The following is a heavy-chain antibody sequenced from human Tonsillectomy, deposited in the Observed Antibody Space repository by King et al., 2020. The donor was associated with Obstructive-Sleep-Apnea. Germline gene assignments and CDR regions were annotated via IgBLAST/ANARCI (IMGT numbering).Heavy chain of an antibody. CDR3: AKDPPDYFDQL. Sequence: VQLVESGGGLVQPGGSLRLSCVVSGFTVRSNYMSWVRQTPGKGLEWVSIIYSGGNTYYADSVKDRCTISRDNSKNTLFLQMNSLRVGDNALSFCAKDPPDYFDQLWGQGTLVTVSS. J-gene: IGHJ4*02. D-gene: IGHD3-9*01. CDR1: GFTVRSNY. CDR2: IYSGGNT. V-gene: IGHV3-66*01.